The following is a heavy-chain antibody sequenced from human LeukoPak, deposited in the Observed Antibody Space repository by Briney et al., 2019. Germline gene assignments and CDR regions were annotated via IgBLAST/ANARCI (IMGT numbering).Heavy chain of an antibody. CDR2: ISSSSSYI. D-gene: IGHD1-26*01. Sequence: GGSLRLSCAASGFTFSSYSMNWVRQAPGKGLEWVSSISSSSSYIYYADSVKGRFTISRDNAKNSLYLQMNSLRAEDTAVYYCVRDARSIVAIPYFDYRGQGTLVTVSS. V-gene: IGHV3-21*01. CDR3: VRDARSIVAIPYFDY. J-gene: IGHJ4*02. CDR1: GFTFSSYS.